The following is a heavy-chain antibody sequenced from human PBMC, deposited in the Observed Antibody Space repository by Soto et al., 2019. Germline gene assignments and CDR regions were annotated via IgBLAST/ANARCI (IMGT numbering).Heavy chain of an antibody. J-gene: IGHJ4*01. CDR1: GGSLSGYY. Sequence: SEPLSLTCTVSGGSLSGYYWSWIRQVPGKELEWIGYIYYSGSTTYNPSLRSRVAISVDKSKNQVSLILSSVTAADTAVYYCAKDQAPLPGVGSTWTLDQWGNGTLVTVSS. CDR2: IYYSGST. V-gene: IGHV4-59*01. CDR3: AKDQAPLPGVGSTWTLDQ. D-gene: IGHD1-1*01.